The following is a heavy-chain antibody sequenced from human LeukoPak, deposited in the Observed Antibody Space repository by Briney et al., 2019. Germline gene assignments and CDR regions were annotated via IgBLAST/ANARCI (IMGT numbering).Heavy chain of an antibody. J-gene: IGHJ4*02. D-gene: IGHD6-13*01. CDR3: ARENSNSWYLDY. Sequence: SETLSLTCTVSGVSISTYYWSWIRQPPGKGLEWIGYIYNSGSTNYNPSLKSRVTISVDTSKNQFSLKLSSVTAAGTAVYYCARENSNSWYLDYWGQGTLVTVSS. CDR2: IYNSGST. CDR1: GVSISTYY. V-gene: IGHV4-59*01.